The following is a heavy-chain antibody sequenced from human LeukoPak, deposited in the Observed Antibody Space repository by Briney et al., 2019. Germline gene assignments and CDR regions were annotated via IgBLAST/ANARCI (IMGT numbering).Heavy chain of an antibody. CDR1: GGSISSSSYY. J-gene: IGHJ4*02. D-gene: IGHD5-24*01. Sequence: SETLSLTCTVSGGSISSSSYYWGWIRQPPGKGLEWIGSIYYSGSTYYNPSLKSRVTISVDTSKNQFSLKLSSVTAADTAVYYCARVESSVGDRTLDYWGQGTLVTVSS. CDR2: IYYSGST. CDR3: ARVESSVGDRTLDY. V-gene: IGHV4-39*01.